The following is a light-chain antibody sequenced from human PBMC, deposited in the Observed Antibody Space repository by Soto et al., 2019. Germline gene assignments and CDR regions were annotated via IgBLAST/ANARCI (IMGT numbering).Light chain of an antibody. CDR2: GAS. V-gene: IGKV3-20*01. J-gene: IGKJ1*01. CDR1: QSVSSSY. CDR3: QQYGSSPRT. Sequence: ESVLSQSPGTLSLSPGERATLSFRPSQSVSSSYLAWYQQKPGQAPRLLIYGASSRATGIPDRFSGSGSGTDFTLTISRLEPEDFAVYYCQQYGSSPRTFGQGTKVDI.